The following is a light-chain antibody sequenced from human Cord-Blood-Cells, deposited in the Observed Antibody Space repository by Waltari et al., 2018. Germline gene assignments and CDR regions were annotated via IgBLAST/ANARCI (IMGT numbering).Light chain of an antibody. CDR3: EHYYSIPAT. CDR1: QSVLYSSDNKNY. V-gene: IGKV4-1*01. CDR2: CGS. J-gene: IGKJ1*01. Sequence: DIVMTQSPDSLAVSLGERATINWKSNQSVLYSSDNKNYLAWYQQKPGQPAKLLSFCGSTRESGVPDRFSGRGSGTDFNLTISCLPAGDVAVYCCEHYYSIPATFGQGTNVELK.